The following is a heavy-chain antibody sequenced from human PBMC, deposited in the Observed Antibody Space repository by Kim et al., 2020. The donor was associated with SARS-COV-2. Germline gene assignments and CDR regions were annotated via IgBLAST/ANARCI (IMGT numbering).Heavy chain of an antibody. Sequence: GGSLRLSCAASGFTFSSYAMSWVRQAPGKGLEWVSVIYSGGSSTYYADSVKGRFTISRDNSKNTLYLQMNSLRAEDTAVYYCATRPYCTNGVCYTGPRTGYFDLWGRGTLVTVSS. CDR1: GFTFSSYA. D-gene: IGHD2-8*01. CDR3: ATRPYCTNGVCYTGPRTGYFDL. CDR2: IYSGGSST. V-gene: IGHV3-23*03. J-gene: IGHJ2*01.